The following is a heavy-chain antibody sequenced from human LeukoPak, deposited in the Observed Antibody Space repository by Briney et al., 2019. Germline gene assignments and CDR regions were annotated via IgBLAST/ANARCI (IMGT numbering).Heavy chain of an antibody. CDR2: IDHRGDT. CDR3: ARGATISETGYFDF. J-gene: IGHJ4*03. CDR1: GGSFSRYY. D-gene: IGHD5-24*01. Sequence: SETLSLTCAVYGGSFSRYYWSWIRQSPGKGLEWIAEIDHRGDTNYNPSVKSRATISVDTSKNQFSLKVRSLSAADTAVYYCARGATISETGYFDFWGQGTLVTVSS. V-gene: IGHV4-34*01.